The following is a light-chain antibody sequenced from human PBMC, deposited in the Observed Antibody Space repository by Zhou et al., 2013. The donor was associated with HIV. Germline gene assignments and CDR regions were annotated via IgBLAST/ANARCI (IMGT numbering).Light chain of an antibody. J-gene: IGKJ1*01. Sequence: DIQMTQSPSSLSASVGDRVTITCHASQDISNYLNWYQQKPGKAPKLLIYDASNLETGVPSRFSGSGSGTDFTFTISSLQPEDIATYYCQQYNSNPQTFGQGTKVEIK. V-gene: IGKV1-33*01. CDR1: QDISNY. CDR3: QQYNSNPQT. CDR2: DAS.